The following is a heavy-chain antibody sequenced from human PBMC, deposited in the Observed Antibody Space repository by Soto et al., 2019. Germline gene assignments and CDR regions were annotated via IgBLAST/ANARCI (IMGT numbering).Heavy chain of an antibody. CDR3: AREPISTWSMTYYFDY. Sequence: SVKVSCKASGGTFSSYAISWVRQAPGQGLEWMGGIIPIFGTANYAQKFQGRVTITADESTSTAYMELSSLRSEDTAVYYCAREPISTWSMTYYFDYWGQGTLVTVSS. CDR2: IIPIFGTA. V-gene: IGHV1-69*13. CDR1: GGTFSSYA. J-gene: IGHJ4*02. D-gene: IGHD2-15*01.